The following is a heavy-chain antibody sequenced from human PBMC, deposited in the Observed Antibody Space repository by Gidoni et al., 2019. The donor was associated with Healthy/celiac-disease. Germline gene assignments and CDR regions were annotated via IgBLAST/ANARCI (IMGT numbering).Heavy chain of an antibody. D-gene: IGHD5-12*01. CDR3: AKTREMATILDYYYYGMDV. Sequence: AASGFTFSSYGLHWVRQAPGKGLEWVAGISYDGSNKYYADSVKGRFTISRDNSKNTLYLQRNSLRAEDTAVYYCAKTREMATILDYYYYGMDVWGQGTTVTVSS. CDR2: ISYDGSNK. V-gene: IGHV3-30*18. CDR1: GFTFSSYG. J-gene: IGHJ6*02.